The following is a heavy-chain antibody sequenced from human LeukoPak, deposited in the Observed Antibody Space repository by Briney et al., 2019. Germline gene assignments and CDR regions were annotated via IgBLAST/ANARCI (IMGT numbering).Heavy chain of an antibody. CDR2: ISGEGGST. Sequence: PGGSRRLACPPSAFTFDEHAMHWVRQAPGKGLEWVSLISGEGGSTYYADSVKGRFSISRDNSKNSLYLQMNSLRTEDTALYYCAKDLAARQQLVFDYWGQGTLVTVSS. D-gene: IGHD6-13*01. V-gene: IGHV3-43*02. CDR1: AFTFDEHA. CDR3: AKDLAARQQLVFDY. J-gene: IGHJ4*02.